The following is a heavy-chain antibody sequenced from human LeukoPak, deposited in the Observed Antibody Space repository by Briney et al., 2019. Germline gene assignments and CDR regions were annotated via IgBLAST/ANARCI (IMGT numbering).Heavy chain of an antibody. J-gene: IGHJ3*02. Sequence: GSSVKVSCKASGGSFSSYAISWVRQAPGQGLEWMGGIIPIFGTANYAQKFQGRVTITADESTSTAYMELSSLRSEDTAVYYCARVAGKIRWFGELDAFDIWGQGTMVTVSS. CDR2: IIPIFGTA. CDR1: GGSFSSYA. V-gene: IGHV1-69*01. CDR3: ARVAGKIRWFGELDAFDI. D-gene: IGHD3-10*01.